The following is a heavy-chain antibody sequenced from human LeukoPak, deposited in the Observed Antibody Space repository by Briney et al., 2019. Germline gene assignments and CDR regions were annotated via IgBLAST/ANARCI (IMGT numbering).Heavy chain of an antibody. CDR1: GYTFTGYY. Sequence: ASVKVSCKASGYTFTGYYMHWVRQAPGQGLEWMGWINPNSGGTNYAQKFQGRVTMTRDTSISTAYMELSRLRSDDTAVYYCARESVSVVEAKGFDYWGQGTLVTVSS. D-gene: IGHD1-26*01. CDR2: INPNSGGT. CDR3: ARESVSVVEAKGFDY. V-gene: IGHV1-2*02. J-gene: IGHJ4*02.